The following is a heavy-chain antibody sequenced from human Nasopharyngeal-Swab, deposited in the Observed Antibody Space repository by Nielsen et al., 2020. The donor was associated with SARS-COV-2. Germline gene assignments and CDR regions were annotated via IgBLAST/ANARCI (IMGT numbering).Heavy chain of an antibody. CDR2: INHNTGGT. J-gene: IGHJ6*03. D-gene: IGHD5-12*01. CDR3: ARGPGTGGYGAKSPRYQNSYYMDV. Sequence: ASVKVSCKASGYTFTGCYIYWVRQAPGQGLEWMGWINHNTGGTNYVQKFRGWVTMTRDTSISTAYMELSRLTSDDTAVYYCARGPGTGGYGAKSPRYQNSYYMDVWGKGTTVTVSS. CDR1: GYTFTGCY. V-gene: IGHV1-2*04.